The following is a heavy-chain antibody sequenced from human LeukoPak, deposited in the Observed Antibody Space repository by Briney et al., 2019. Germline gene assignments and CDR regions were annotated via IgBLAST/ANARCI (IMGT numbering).Heavy chain of an antibody. V-gene: IGHV4-39*07. J-gene: IGHJ3*02. CDR3: ARGLLYDI. Sequence: SETLSLTCTVSGDSISTSNSYWGWIRQPPGTGLEWIGSIYYSGNTYYNASLKSRVTISVDTSKNQFSLKLSSVTAADTAVYYCARGLLYDIWGQGTMVTVSS. D-gene: IGHD2-21*02. CDR1: GDSISTSNSY. CDR2: IYYSGNT.